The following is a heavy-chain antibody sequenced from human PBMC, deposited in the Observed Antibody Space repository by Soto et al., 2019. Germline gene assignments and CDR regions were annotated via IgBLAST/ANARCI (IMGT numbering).Heavy chain of an antibody. CDR3: ARWLQYDNWFDP. CDR1: GGSISSGGYY. D-gene: IGHD5-12*01. Sequence: TLSLTCTVSGGSISSGGYYWSWIRQHPGKGLEWIGYIYYSGSTYYNPSLKSRVTISVDTSKNQFSLKLSSVTAADTAVYYCARWLQYDNWFDPWGQGTLVTVSS. V-gene: IGHV4-31*03. J-gene: IGHJ5*02. CDR2: IYYSGST.